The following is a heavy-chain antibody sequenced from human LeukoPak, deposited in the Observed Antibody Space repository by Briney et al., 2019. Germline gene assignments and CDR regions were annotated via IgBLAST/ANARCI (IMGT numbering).Heavy chain of an antibody. J-gene: IGHJ4*02. V-gene: IGHV4-31*11. D-gene: IGHD1-14*01. CDR3: ARGGDRRGFDY. CDR1: GGSVSDGGYY. CDR2: IYDSGAT. Sequence: SETLSLTCAVSGGSVSDGGYYWSWIRQHPGKGLEWIGYIYDSGATYYSPALQSRVAISVDTSDNKFSLKLRSLTAADTAVYSCARGGDRRGFDYWGQGTLVTVSS.